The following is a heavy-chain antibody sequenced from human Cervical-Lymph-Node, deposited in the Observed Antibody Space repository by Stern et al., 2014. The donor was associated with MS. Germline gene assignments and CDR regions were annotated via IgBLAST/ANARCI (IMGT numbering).Heavy chain of an antibody. CDR3: TSLSGPLDS. J-gene: IGHJ5*01. Sequence: MQLVESGAEVKKPGASVKVSCKASGHTFAVHWVRQAPGQRLEWMGRIITGNGDTNYSQKFQGRFTITGDTFASTAYMELRGLRSEDTAVYYCTSLSGPLDSWGQGTLVTVSS. D-gene: IGHD3-10*01. CDR2: IITGNGDT. V-gene: IGHV1-3*04. CDR1: GHTFA.